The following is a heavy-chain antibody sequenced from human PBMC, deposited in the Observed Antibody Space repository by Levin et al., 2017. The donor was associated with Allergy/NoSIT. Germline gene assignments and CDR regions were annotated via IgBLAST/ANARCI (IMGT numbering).Heavy chain of an antibody. CDR2: INSDGSST. CDR1: GFTFSTYW. D-gene: IGHD6-13*01. V-gene: IGHV3-74*01. Sequence: SGGSLRLSCAASGFTFSTYWMHWVRQAPGKGLVWVSRINSDGSSTSYADSVKGRFTISRDNAKNTLYLQMNSLRAEDTAVYYCWRIAAAADMDVWGKGTTVTVSS. J-gene: IGHJ6*03. CDR3: WRIAAAADMDV.